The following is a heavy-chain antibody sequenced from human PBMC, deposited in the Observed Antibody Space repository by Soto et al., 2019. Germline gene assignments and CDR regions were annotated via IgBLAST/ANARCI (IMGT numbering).Heavy chain of an antibody. V-gene: IGHV3-30*18. D-gene: IGHD3-22*01. CDR3: AKDPVPAGHKSYDSSGYQQY. Sequence: GGSLRLSCAASGFTFSSYGMHWVRQAPGKGLEWVAVISYDGSNKYYADSVKGRFTISRDNSKNTLYLQMNSLRAEDTAVYYCAKDPVPAGHKSYDSSGYQQYWGQGTLVIVSS. CDR1: GFTFSSYG. J-gene: IGHJ4*02. CDR2: ISYDGSNK.